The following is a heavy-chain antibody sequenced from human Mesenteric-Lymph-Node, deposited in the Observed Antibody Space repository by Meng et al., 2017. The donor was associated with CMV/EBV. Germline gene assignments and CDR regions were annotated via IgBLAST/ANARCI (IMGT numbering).Heavy chain of an antibody. D-gene: IGHD6-13*01. V-gene: IGHV4-39*01. CDR3: ARSGSSSWYDGMDV. CDR1: GGSISSSSYY. J-gene: IGHJ6*02. CDR2: IYYSWST. Sequence: SETLSLTCTVSGGSISSSSYYWGWIRQPPGKGLEWIGSIYYSWSTYYNPSLKSRVTISVDTSKNQFSLKLSSVTAADTAVYYCARSGSSSWYDGMDVWGQGTTVTVSS.